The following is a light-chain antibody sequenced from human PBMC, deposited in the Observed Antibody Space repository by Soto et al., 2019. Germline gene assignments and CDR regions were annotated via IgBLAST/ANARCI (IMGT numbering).Light chain of an antibody. J-gene: IGKJ5*01. CDR1: QSINTY. Sequence: EKVLTQSPATLSLSQGEGATLSCRASQSINTYLAWYQQKPGQAPRLLIYDASKRATGIPARFSGSGSGTNFTLTISSLEPEDFAVYYCQQYGNSPFTFGQGTRLEIK. V-gene: IGKV3-11*01. CDR3: QQYGNSPFT. CDR2: DAS.